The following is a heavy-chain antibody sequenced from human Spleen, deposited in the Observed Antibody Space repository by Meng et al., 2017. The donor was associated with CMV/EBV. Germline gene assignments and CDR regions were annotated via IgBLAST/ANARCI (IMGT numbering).Heavy chain of an antibody. CDR3: ARAKGGDYGDDAVDY. CDR2: IYESGHS. Sequence: GGSISSGGYYWNWIRQPPGKGLEWIGYIYESGHSYYNPSLKSRVTISIDTSKNQFSVRLSSVTASDTAVYYCARAKGGDYGDDAVDYWGQGTLVTVSS. J-gene: IGHJ4*02. D-gene: IGHD4-17*01. CDR1: GGSISSGGYY. V-gene: IGHV4-30-4*08.